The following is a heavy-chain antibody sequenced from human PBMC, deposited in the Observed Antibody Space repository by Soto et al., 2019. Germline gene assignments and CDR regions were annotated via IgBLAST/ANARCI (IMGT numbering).Heavy chain of an antibody. CDR3: ARSYGSGNYYGVPSNWFDP. Sequence: SETPSLTCTVSGGSIRSGTYYWSWHSQHPGKGLEWIGYIYHSGSTYYNPSLESRVTISLDTSKNHFSLKLSSVTAADTAVYYCARSYGSGNYYGVPSNWFDPWGQGTLVTVS. J-gene: IGHJ5*02. CDR2: IYHSGST. D-gene: IGHD3-10*01. CDR1: GGSIRSGTYY. V-gene: IGHV4-31*03.